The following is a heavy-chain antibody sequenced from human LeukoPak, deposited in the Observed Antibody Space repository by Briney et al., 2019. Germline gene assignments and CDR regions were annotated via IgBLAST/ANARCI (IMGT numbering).Heavy chain of an antibody. D-gene: IGHD6-19*01. J-gene: IGHJ4*02. CDR3: ARDLSASGWYYFDY. V-gene: IGHV4-61*02. Sequence: SQTLSITCTVSGGSISSGSYYWSWIRQPAGKGLEWIGRIYTSESTKYNPSLKSRVTMSIDTSKNQFSLKLSFVTAADTAVYYCARDLSASGWYYFDYWGQGTLVTVSS. CDR1: GGSISSGSYY. CDR2: IYTSEST.